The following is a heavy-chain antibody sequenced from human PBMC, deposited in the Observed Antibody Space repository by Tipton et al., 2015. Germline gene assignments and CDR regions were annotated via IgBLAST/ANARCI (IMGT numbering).Heavy chain of an antibody. CDR3: ARSGGFGWDY. Sequence: SLSLSCVASGFIFSHYWMTWIRQAPGKGLEWVANINQNGSGTYYVDSLKGRFTISRDNAKNSLFLQMNGLRADDTAVYYCARSGGFGWDYWGQGILVTVAS. D-gene: IGHD1-14*01. J-gene: IGHJ4*02. CDR1: GFIFSHYW. CDR2: INQNGSGT. V-gene: IGHV3-7*01.